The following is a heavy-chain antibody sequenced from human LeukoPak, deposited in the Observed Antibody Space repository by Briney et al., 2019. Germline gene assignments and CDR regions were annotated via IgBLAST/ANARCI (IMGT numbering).Heavy chain of an antibody. CDR1: GYTFSGNN. Sequence: GASVNVSCTASGYTFSGNNMHTKRHPPGQGHEWMGLINTNSGGTIYAQKFQGRVTLTRDTSISKAYMEFSRLKSDDTAICYCARGPTPRSTDWYSSGCTTPYDYWGQGSLVTVSS. CDR3: ARGPTPRSTDWYSSGCTTPYDY. D-gene: IGHD6-19*01. CDR2: INTNSGGT. J-gene: IGHJ4*02. V-gene: IGHV1-2*02.